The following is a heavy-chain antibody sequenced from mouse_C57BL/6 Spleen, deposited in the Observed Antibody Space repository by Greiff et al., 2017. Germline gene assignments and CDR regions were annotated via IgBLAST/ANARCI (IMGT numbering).Heavy chain of an antibody. Sequence: VQLQQPGAELVRPGSSVKLSCKASGYTFTSYWMHWVKQRPIQGLEWIGNIDPSDSETHYNQKFKDKATLTVDKSSSTAYMQLSSLTSEDSAVYYCEREGIYDGYYYFDYWGQGTTLTVSS. J-gene: IGHJ2*01. V-gene: IGHV1-52*01. CDR1: GYTFTSYW. D-gene: IGHD2-3*01. CDR3: EREGIYDGYYYFDY. CDR2: IDPSDSET.